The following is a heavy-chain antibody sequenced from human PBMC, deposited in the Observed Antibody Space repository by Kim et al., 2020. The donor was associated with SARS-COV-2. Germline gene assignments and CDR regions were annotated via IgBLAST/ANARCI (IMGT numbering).Heavy chain of an antibody. CDR3: ARDGGALVRGVIIFDY. Sequence: GGSLRLSCAASGFTVSSNYMSWVRQAPGKGLEWVSVIYSGGSTYYADSVKGRFTISRDNSKNTLYLQMNSLRAEDTAVYYCARDGGALVRGVIIFDYWGQGNLVTVSS. CDR2: IYSGGST. V-gene: IGHV3-53*01. J-gene: IGHJ4*02. D-gene: IGHD3-10*01. CDR1: GFTVSSNY.